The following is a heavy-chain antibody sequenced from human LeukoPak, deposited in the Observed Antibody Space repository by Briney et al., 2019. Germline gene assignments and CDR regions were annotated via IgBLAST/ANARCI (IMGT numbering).Heavy chain of an antibody. CDR2: INPNSGGT. J-gene: IGHJ3*02. V-gene: IGHV1-2*02. CDR3: ARDLKLGPYPGAFDI. CDR1: GYTFTGYY. D-gene: IGHD3-16*01. Sequence: ASVKVSCKASGYTFTGYYMHWVRQAPGQGLEWMGWINPNSGGTNYAQKFQGRVTMTRDTSISTAYMELSRLRSDDTAVYYCARDLKLGPYPGAFDIWGQGTMVTVSS.